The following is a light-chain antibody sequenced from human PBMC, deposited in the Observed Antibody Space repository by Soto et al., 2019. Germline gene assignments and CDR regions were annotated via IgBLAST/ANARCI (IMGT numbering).Light chain of an antibody. CDR3: QQHYSSLRT. J-gene: IGKJ1*01. CDR2: GAS. Sequence: DIVMTQSPDSLAVSLGERANINCKSSQSVLYTSNNKNYLAWFQQKPGQPPKLLIYGASTRESGVPDRFSGSGSGTDFTLTISSLQAEDGAVYYCQQHYSSLRTFGQGTKVEIK. V-gene: IGKV4-1*01. CDR1: QSVLYTSNNKNY.